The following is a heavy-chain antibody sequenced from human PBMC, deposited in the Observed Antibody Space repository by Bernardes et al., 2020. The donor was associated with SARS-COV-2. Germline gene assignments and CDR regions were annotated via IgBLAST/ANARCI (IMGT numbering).Heavy chain of an antibody. J-gene: IGHJ6*02. CDR1: GFTFSSYG. V-gene: IGHV3-30*03. Sequence: GGSLRLSCAASGFTFSSYGMHWVRQAPGKGLEWVAVISYDGSNKYYADSVKGRFTISRDNSKNTLYLQMNSLRAEDTAVYYCAGELTYYYGMDVWGQGTTVTVSS. D-gene: IGHD1-26*01. CDR3: AGELTYYYGMDV. CDR2: ISYDGSNK.